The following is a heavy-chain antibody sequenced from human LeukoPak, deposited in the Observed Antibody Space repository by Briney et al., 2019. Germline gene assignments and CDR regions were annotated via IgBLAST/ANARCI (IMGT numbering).Heavy chain of an antibody. CDR2: IYYSGST. CDR3: ARAWGVKSYYNVRDAFDI. J-gene: IGHJ3*02. V-gene: IGHV4-59*01. D-gene: IGHD3-10*01. Sequence: PSETLSLTCTVSGGSISSYYWSWIRQPPGKGLEWIGYIYYSGSTNYNPSLKSRVTISVDTSKNQFSLKLSSVTAADTAVYYCARAWGVKSYYNVRDAFDIWGQGTMVTVSS. CDR1: GGSISSYY.